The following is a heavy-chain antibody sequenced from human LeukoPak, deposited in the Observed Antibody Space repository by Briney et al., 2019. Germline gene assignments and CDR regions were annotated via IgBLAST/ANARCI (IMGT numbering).Heavy chain of an antibody. CDR1: GFTFSSYA. CDR2: ISCDGSNK. V-gene: IGHV3-30*01. CDR3: ARGVAVYYYYMDV. D-gene: IGHD2-15*01. Sequence: GSLRLSCAASGFTFSSYAMHWVRQAPGKGLEWVAVISCDGSNKYYADSVKGRFTISRDNSKNTLYLQMNSLRAEDTAVYYCARGVAVYYYYMDVWGKGTTVTVSS. J-gene: IGHJ6*03.